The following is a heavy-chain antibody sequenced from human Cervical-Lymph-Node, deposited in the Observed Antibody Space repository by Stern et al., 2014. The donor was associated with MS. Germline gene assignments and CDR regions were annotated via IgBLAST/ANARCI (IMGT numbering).Heavy chain of an antibody. V-gene: IGHV3-7*04. CDR1: GFTSSLYW. J-gene: IGHJ4*02. CDR3: ARGEYCTGGDCFLAKSFFDY. Sequence: EVLLVESGGGLVQPGGSLRLSCAASGFTSSLYWVNWVRQAPGKGLQWVASIKDDGSEKYYVDSVKGRFTVSRDNAKKTMYLRMNSLRVEDTAMYYCARGEYCTGGDCFLAKSFFDYWGLGTLVTVSS. D-gene: IGHD2-8*02. CDR2: IKDDGSEK.